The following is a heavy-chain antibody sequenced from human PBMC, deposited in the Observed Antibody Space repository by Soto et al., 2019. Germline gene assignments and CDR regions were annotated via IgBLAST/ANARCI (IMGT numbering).Heavy chain of an antibody. V-gene: IGHV3-23*01. CDR3: AKDRYSNSYGMDV. CDR2: ISASGGSI. CDR1: GFTFSIYL. J-gene: IGHJ6*02. Sequence: PGGSLRLSCASSGFTFSIYLMTWVRQAPGRGLEWVSIISASGGSIYYADSVKGRFTISRDNSKNTLYLQMNSLRAEDTAVYYCAKDRYSNSYGMDVWGQGTTVTVSS. D-gene: IGHD4-4*01.